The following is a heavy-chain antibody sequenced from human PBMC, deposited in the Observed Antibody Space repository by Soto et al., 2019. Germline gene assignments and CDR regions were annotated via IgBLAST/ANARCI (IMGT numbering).Heavy chain of an antibody. CDR1: GVRFSSYV. CDR2: ISISGDNT. J-gene: IGHJ4*02. CDR3: AKEMFAAADAATSPFDL. V-gene: IGHV3-23*01. D-gene: IGHD2-15*01. Sequence: HPGGSVRLSCAASGVRFSSYVMNWVRQAPGKGLEWVSAISISGDNTYYANSVKGRFTVSRDNSANTLYLHMNSLRADDTAVYFCAKEMFAAADAATSPFDLWGQGTLVTVSS.